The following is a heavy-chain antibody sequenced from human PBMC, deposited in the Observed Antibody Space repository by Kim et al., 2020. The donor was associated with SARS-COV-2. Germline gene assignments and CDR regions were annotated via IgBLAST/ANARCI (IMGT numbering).Heavy chain of an antibody. Sequence: TSRFTISRDNTKNTLYLQMNSLRAEDTAVYYCARGGYSGYDLAGSAFGILGQGTMVTVSS. CDR3: ARGGYSGYDLAGSAFGI. V-gene: IGHV3-30*07. J-gene: IGHJ3*02. D-gene: IGHD5-12*01.